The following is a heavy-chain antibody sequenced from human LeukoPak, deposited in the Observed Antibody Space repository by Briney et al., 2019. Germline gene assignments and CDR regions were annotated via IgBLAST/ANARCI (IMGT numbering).Heavy chain of an antibody. D-gene: IGHD3-10*01. CDR1: GGSFSGYY. J-gene: IGHJ4*02. CDR2: INHSGST. Sequence: PSETLSLTCAVYGGSFSGYYWSWIRQPPGKGLEWIGEINHSGSTNYNPSLKSRVTISIHTSKNQFSLKLSSVTAADTAVYYCARDLVYYGXGXXXXRIXNFDYWGQGTLVTV. V-gene: IGHV4-34*01. CDR3: ARDLVYYGXGXXXXRIXNFDY.